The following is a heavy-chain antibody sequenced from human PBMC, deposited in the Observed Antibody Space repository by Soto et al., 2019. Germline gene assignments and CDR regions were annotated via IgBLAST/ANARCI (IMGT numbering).Heavy chain of an antibody. V-gene: IGHV3-9*01. CDR1: GFTFDDYA. Sequence: PGGSLRLSCAASGFTFDDYAVHWVRQAPGKGLEWVSGISWNSGSIGYADSVKGRFTISRDNAKNSLYLQMNSLRAEDTALYYCAKDSLYYYDSSGYHPLDYWGQGTLVTVSS. CDR3: AKDSLYYYDSSGYHPLDY. D-gene: IGHD3-22*01. J-gene: IGHJ4*02. CDR2: ISWNSGSI.